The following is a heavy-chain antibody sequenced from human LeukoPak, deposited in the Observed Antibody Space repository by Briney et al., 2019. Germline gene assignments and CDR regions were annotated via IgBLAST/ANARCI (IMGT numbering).Heavy chain of an antibody. CDR3: ARARHGSGSQYYFDY. D-gene: IGHD3-10*01. CDR1: GYTFTSYY. V-gene: IGHV1-46*03. J-gene: IGHJ4*02. CDR2: INPSGGST. Sequence: ASVKVSCKASGYTFTSYYMHWVRQAPGQGLVWMGIINPSGGSTSYAQKFQGRVTMTRDTSTSTVYMELSSLRSEDTAVYYCARARHGSGSQYYFDYWGQGTLVTVSS.